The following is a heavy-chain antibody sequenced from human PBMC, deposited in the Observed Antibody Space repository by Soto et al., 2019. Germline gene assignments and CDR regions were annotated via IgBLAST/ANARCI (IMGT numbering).Heavy chain of an antibody. J-gene: IGHJ5*02. CDR2: ISAYNGNT. CDR3: ARGRPYGDYTTNWFDP. CDR1: GYTFTSYC. Sequence: ASVKVSCKASGYTFTSYCISWVRQAPGQGLEWMGWISAYNGNTNYAQKLQGRVTMTTDTSTSTAYMELRSLRSDDTAVYYCARGRPYGDYTTNWFDPSGQATLVTVSS. V-gene: IGHV1-18*01. D-gene: IGHD4-17*01.